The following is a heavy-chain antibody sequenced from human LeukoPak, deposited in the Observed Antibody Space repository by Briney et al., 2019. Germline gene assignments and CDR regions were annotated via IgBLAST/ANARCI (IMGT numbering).Heavy chain of an antibody. D-gene: IGHD3-10*01. CDR3: ARESATSGSTD. V-gene: IGHV4-61*02. J-gene: IGHJ4*02. Sequence: SETLSLTCTVTGDSISGNHYWNWIRQPAGKGLEWIGRIFTSGNSNYNPSLTSRVTISLDTSKDQFSLRLSSVTAADTAFYYCARESATSGSTDWGQGTLVTVSS. CDR1: GDSISGNHY. CDR2: IFTSGNS.